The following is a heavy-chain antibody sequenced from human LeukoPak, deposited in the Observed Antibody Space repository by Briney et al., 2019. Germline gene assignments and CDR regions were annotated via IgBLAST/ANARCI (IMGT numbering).Heavy chain of an antibody. CDR3: AREDTTSGEFDS. CDR2: LYGGGAT. CDR1: GLIVSKNY. J-gene: IGHJ4*02. Sequence: GGSLRLSCAASGLIVSKNYMSWARQAPGKGLEWVAVLYGGGATFYADSVKGRFTISRDTAKNTLFLQMNNLRAEDTAVYYCAREDTTSGEFDSWGQGTLVTVSS. D-gene: IGHD3-10*01. V-gene: IGHV3-53*01.